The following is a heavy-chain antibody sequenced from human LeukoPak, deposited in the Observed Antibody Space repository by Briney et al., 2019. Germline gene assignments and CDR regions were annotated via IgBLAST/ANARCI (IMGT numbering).Heavy chain of an antibody. CDR2: IYWNDDK. CDR1: GFSLSTSGVG. J-gene: IGHJ5*02. D-gene: IGHD3-3*01. V-gene: IGHV2-5*01. Sequence: SGPTLVNPTQTLTLTCTFSGFSLSTSGVGVGWIRQPPGKALEWLALIYWNDDKRYSPSLKSRLTITKDTSKNQVVLTMTNMDPVDTATYYCAHRVLRFLEWPNWFDPWGQGTLVTVSS. CDR3: AHRVLRFLEWPNWFDP.